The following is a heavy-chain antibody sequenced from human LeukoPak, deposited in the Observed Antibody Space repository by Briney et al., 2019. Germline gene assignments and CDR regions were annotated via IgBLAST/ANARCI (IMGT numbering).Heavy chain of an antibody. CDR1: GFRFSGYV. CDR3: AREDYSSGNPTIDH. J-gene: IGHJ4*02. CDR2: ISMSSSYM. Sequence: PGGSLRLSCVASGFRFSGYVMKWVRQAPGKGLEWVSTISMSSSYMYYADSVRGRFTISRDNAKNSLYLQMTGLRAEDAAVYYCAREDYSSGNPTIDHWGQGTLVTVSS. V-gene: IGHV3-21*01. D-gene: IGHD3-10*01.